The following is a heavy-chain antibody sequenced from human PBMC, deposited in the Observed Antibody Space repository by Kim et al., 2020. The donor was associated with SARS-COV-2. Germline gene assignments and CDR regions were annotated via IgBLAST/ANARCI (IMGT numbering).Heavy chain of an antibody. Sequence: GESLKISCKGSGYSFTSYWIGWVRQMPGKGLEWMGIIYPGDSDTRYSPSFQGQVTISADKSISTAYLQWSSLKASDTAMYYCARFSDSSGYYYTLDYWGQGTLITVSS. D-gene: IGHD3-22*01. CDR3: ARFSDSSGYYYTLDY. J-gene: IGHJ4*02. CDR1: GYSFTSYW. V-gene: IGHV5-51*01. CDR2: IYPGDSDT.